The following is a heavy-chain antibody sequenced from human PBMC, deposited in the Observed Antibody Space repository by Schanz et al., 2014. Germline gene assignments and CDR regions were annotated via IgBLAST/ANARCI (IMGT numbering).Heavy chain of an antibody. CDR1: GYTFTSYS. CDR2: INVGNGNM. V-gene: IGHV1-3*01. CDR3: ARDLTVETGYVVHYCYYGMDV. J-gene: IGHJ6*02. Sequence: QVQLVQSGAEVKKPGASVKVSCKASGYTFTSYSIHWVRQAPGQGLEWMGWINVGNGNMKYSQKFQGRVTITRDTSASTAYMELTSLRSEDTAVYFCARDLTVETGYVVHYCYYGMDVWGQGTTVTVSS. D-gene: IGHD5-12*01.